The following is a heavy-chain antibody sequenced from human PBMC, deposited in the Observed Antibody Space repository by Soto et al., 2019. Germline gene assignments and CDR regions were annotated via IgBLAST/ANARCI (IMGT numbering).Heavy chain of an antibody. D-gene: IGHD3-10*01. Sequence: ASVKVSCKASGYIFTSYYIHWVRQAAGQGREGMGWINPFDGSRMFAQSFQGRVTMTRDTSTSTVYMEVSSLRSEDTAVYYCSRVDPGETSPFDHWG. V-gene: IGHV1-46*03. CDR3: SRVDPGETSPFDH. CDR1: GYIFTSYY. CDR2: INPFDGSR. J-gene: IGHJ4*01.